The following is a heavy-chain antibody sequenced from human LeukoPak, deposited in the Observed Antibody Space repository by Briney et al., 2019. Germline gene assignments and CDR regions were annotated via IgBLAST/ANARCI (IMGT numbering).Heavy chain of an antibody. CDR3: ARDRCSGGSCYSAGFDY. CDR2: ISAYNGNT. V-gene: IGHV1-18*01. D-gene: IGHD2-15*01. J-gene: IGHJ4*02. Sequence: ASVKVSCKASGYTFTSYGISWVRQAPGQGLEWMGWISAYNGNTNYAQKLQGRVTMTTDTSTSTAYMELRSLRSDDTAVYYCARDRCSGGSCYSAGFDYWGQGTRVTVSS. CDR1: GYTFTSYG.